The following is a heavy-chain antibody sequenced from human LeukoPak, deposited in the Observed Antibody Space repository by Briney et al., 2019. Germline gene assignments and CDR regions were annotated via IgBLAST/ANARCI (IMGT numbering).Heavy chain of an antibody. V-gene: IGHV3-48*03. CDR2: ISRSGSTI. CDR1: TFALSSYE. J-gene: IGHJ4*02. Sequence: PGGSLRLSCSASTFALSSYEMNWLRQAPGKGLEWVSYISRSGSTIYYADSVKGRFTISRDNAEDSLFLQMNSLRAEDTAVYYCAREGSSYAPSAPFFFDFWGQGTLVTVSS. CDR3: AREGSSYAPSAPFFFDF. D-gene: IGHD3-10*01.